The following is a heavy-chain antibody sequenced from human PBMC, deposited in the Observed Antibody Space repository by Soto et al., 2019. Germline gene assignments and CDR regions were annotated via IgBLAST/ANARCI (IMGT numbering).Heavy chain of an antibody. CDR2: INAGNGNT. J-gene: IGHJ6*02. CDR3: ARDRFIVVVPAAPYYYYYGMDV. CDR1: GYTFTSYA. D-gene: IGHD2-2*01. Sequence: ASVKVSCKASGYTFTSYAMHWVRQAPGQRLEWVGWINAGNGNTKYSQKFQGRVTITRDTSASTAYMELSSLRSEDTAVYYCARDRFIVVVPAAPYYYYYGMDVWGQGTTVTVSS. V-gene: IGHV1-3*01.